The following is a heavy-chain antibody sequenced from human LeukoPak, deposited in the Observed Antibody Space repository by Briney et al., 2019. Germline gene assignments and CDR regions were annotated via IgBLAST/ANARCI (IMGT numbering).Heavy chain of an antibody. CDR1: GFTFSSYS. CDR3: ASGYYDFWSGYYMDYYYMDV. D-gene: IGHD3-3*01. CDR2: ISSSSSYI. V-gene: IGHV3-21*01. Sequence: GGSLRLSCAASGFTFSSYSMNWVRQAPGKGLEWVSSISSSSSYIYYADSVKGRFTISRDNAKNSLYLQMNSLRAEDTAVYYCASGYYDFWSGYYMDYYYMDVWGKGTTVTVSS. J-gene: IGHJ6*03.